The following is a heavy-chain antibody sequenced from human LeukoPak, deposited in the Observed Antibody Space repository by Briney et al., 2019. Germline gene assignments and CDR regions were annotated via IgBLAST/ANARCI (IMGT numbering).Heavy chain of an antibody. CDR3: ARGPRILAAGSYYFDY. CDR1: GFTFSDYY. Sequence: PGGSLRLSCAASGFTFSDYYMSWIRQAPGKGLEWVSFINVNGGAMYYADFVKGRFTISRGNAKSSLYLEMNSLRVEDTAVYYCARGPRILAAGSYYFDYWGQGSLVTVSS. J-gene: IGHJ4*02. V-gene: IGHV3-11*01. CDR2: INVNGGAM. D-gene: IGHD6-13*01.